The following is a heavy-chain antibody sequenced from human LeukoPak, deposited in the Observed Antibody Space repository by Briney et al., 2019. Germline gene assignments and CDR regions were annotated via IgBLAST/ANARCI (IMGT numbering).Heavy chain of an antibody. CDR2: IRRKANSYAT. V-gene: IGHV3-73*01. J-gene: IGHJ4*02. Sequence: PGGSLRLSCAASGFTFSGSAMHWVRQASGKGLEWVGRIRRKANSYATAYAASVKGRFTISSDDSKNTAYLQMNSLKTEDTAVYYCTRDLTDYWGQGTLVTVSS. CDR1: GFTFSGSA. CDR3: TRDLTDY.